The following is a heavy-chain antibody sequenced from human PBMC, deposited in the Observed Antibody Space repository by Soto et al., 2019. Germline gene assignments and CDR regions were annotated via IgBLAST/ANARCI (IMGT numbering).Heavy chain of an antibody. CDR2: INAGKGNT. J-gene: IGHJ3*01. CDR3: AALSPRRSKSLAAVYTWDV. Sequence: ATLKVSCNASGYTSTSYPMHWLRQAPGQRLEWMRKINAGKGNTKYSQKLQSRVTITRDTTASTAYMELSSLRSEDTAVYYCAALSPRRSKSLAAVYTWDVWGLETMGT. D-gene: IGHD6-19*01. V-gene: IGHV1-3*01. CDR1: GYTSTSYP.